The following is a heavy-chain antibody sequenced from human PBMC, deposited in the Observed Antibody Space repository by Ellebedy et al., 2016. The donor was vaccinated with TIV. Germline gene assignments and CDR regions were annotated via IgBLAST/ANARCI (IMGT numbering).Heavy chain of an antibody. CDR1: GYSFTGYY. CDR3: AREDSTNYGSGYDF. J-gene: IGHJ4*02. CDR2: ISPNNGGI. D-gene: IGHD3-10*01. V-gene: IGHV1-2*02. Sequence: AASVKVSCKASGYSFTGYYMHWVRQAPGQGLEWMGWISPNNGGISYAQKFQGRVTMTRDTSISTAYMELSRLRSDDTAGYYCAREDSTNYGSGYDFWGQGTLVTVSS.